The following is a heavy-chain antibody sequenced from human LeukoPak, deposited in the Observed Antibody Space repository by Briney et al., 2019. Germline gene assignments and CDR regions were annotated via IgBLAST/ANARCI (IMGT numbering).Heavy chain of an antibody. Sequence: GESLKISCKGSGYSFTSYWIGWVRQTPGKGLELMGIIYPGDSDTRYSPSFQGQVTISADKSISTAYLQWSSLKASDTAMYYCARRKYYYDSSGYGYYFGYWGQGTLVTVSS. V-gene: IGHV5-51*01. J-gene: IGHJ4*02. D-gene: IGHD3-22*01. CDR3: ARRKYYYDSSGYGYYFGY. CDR1: GYSFTSYW. CDR2: IYPGDSDT.